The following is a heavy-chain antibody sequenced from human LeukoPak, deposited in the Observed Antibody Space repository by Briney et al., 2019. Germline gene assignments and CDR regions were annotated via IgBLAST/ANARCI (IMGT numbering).Heavy chain of an antibody. Sequence: PGGSLRLSCAASGFTFSSYAMSWVRQAPGKGLEWVSAISGSGGSTYYADSVKGRFTISRDNSKNTLYLQMNSLRAEDTAVYYCAKDREYSSSWYGFVAYYFDYWGQGTLVTVSS. D-gene: IGHD6-13*01. CDR2: ISGSGGST. V-gene: IGHV3-23*01. CDR3: AKDREYSSSWYGFVAYYFDY. J-gene: IGHJ4*02. CDR1: GFTFSSYA.